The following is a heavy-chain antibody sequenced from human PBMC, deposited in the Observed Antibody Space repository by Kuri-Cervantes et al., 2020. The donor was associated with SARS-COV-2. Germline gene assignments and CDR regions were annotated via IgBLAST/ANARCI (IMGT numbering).Heavy chain of an antibody. V-gene: IGHV1-69*13. D-gene: IGHD3-3*01. CDR1: GGTFSSYA. CDR2: IIPMFGTA. J-gene: IGHJ4*02. Sequence: SVKVSCKASGGTFSSYAISWVRQAPGQGLEWMGRIIPMFGTANYAQKFQGRVTITADESTSTAYMELSSLRSEDTAVYYCARGGGTYYDFWSGCYYWGQGTLVTVSS. CDR3: ARGGGTYYDFWSGCYY.